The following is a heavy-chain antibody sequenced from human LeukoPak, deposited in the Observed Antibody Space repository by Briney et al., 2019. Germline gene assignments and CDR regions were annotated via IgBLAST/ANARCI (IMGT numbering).Heavy chain of an antibody. D-gene: IGHD4-23*01. Sequence: AGGSLRLSCAASGFSFSSYEMNWVRQAPGKGLEWVSYISGSGSYIYDADSVKGRFTISRDNAKSSLYLQMNSLRVEDTAVYYCARSTVGVDYWGQGTLVTVSS. CDR2: ISGSGSYI. J-gene: IGHJ4*02. CDR3: ARSTVGVDY. V-gene: IGHV3-48*03. CDR1: GFSFSSYE.